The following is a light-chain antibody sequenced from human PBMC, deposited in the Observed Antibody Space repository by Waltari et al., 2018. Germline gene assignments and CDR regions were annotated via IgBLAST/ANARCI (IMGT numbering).Light chain of an antibody. CDR1: QALFYTSNNNNY. CDR3: QQYYKSPLT. V-gene: IGKV4-1*01. J-gene: IGKJ5*01. CDR2: WAS. Sequence: DIVMTQSPDSLAVSLGERPTINCKSSQALFYTSNNNNYLAWYQQKPGQPPKLLIHWASTRESGVPDRFSGSGSGTDFTLTISSLQAEDVAVYYCQQYYKSPLTFGQGTRLEIK.